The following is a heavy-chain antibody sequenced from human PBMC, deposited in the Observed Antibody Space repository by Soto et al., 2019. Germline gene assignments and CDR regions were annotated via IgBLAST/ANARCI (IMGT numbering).Heavy chain of an antibody. Sequence: SVKVSCKASGGTFSSYAISWVRQAPGQGLEWMGGIIPIFGTANYAQKFQGRVTITADESTSTACMELSSLRSEDTAVYYCAGDGYCGGDCYTRAFDYWGQGTLVTVSS. CDR2: IIPIFGTA. CDR3: AGDGYCGGDCYTRAFDY. V-gene: IGHV1-69*13. CDR1: GGTFSSYA. J-gene: IGHJ4*02. D-gene: IGHD2-21*02.